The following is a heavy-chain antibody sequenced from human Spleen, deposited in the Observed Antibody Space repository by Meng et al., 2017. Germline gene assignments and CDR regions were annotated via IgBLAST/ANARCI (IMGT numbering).Heavy chain of an antibody. J-gene: IGHJ4*02. CDR3: ARDEDISAAGKLFGDY. CDR2: IDPDSGGT. D-gene: IGHD6-25*01. CDR1: GYTITGYY. V-gene: IGHV1-2*06. Sequence: QVQLVQSGAEVKKPGASVKVSCKASGYTITGYYIHWVRQAPGQGLEWMGRIDPDSGGTNSAQKFQGRVTMTRDTSISTAYMELSGLRSDDTAMYYCARDEDISAAGKLFGDYWGQGTLVTVFS.